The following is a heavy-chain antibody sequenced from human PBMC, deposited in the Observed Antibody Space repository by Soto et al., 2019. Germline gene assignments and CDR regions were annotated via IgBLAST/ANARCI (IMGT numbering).Heavy chain of an antibody. CDR3: ARYGYSSGWFETFFDY. D-gene: IGHD6-19*01. J-gene: IGHJ4*02. CDR1: GFTFSSYS. V-gene: IGHV3-48*02. CDR2: ISSSSSTI. Sequence: SGGSLRVSCAASGFTFSSYSMNWVRQAPGKGLEWVSYISSSSSTIYYADSVKGRFTISRDNAKNSLYLQMNSLRDEDTAVYYCARYGYSSGWFETFFDYWGQGTLVTVS.